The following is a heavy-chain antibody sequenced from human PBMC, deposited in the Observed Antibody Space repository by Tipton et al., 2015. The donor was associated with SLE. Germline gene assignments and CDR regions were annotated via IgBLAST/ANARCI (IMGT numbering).Heavy chain of an antibody. CDR1: GGSISRSSHY. CDR2: IYFSGYT. CDR3: ARQLIAALTWFDP. J-gene: IGHJ5*02. Sequence: TLSLTCTVSGGSISRSSHYWGWIRQPPGKGLEWIGSIYFSGYTYYNPSLKSRVTISVDMSKNQFSLKLSSVTAADTAVYYCARQLIAALTWFDPWGQGTPVTVSS. V-gene: IGHV4-39*01. D-gene: IGHD6-13*01.